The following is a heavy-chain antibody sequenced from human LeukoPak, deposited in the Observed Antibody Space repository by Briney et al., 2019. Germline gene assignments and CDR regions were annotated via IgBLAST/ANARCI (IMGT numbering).Heavy chain of an antibody. V-gene: IGHV3-7*01. CDR2: INRDGSEK. Sequence: GGSLRLSCAASGFTFNGYWMSWVRQAPGKGLEWVANINRDGSEKYYVDSAKGRFTISRDNAKNSLYLQMNILKAEDTAVYYCVFGGGYDSNYWGQGTLVTVSS. CDR3: VFGGGYDSNY. CDR1: GFTFNGYW. D-gene: IGHD5-12*01. J-gene: IGHJ4*02.